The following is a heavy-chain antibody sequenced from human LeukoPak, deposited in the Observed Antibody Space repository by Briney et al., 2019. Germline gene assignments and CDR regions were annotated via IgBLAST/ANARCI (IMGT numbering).Heavy chain of an antibody. CDR1: GFTFSSYW. J-gene: IGHJ4*02. CDR3: AKVTYGSGTYGAFDY. V-gene: IGHV3-7*03. Sequence: GGSLRLSCAASGFTFSSYWMSWVRQPPGRGLEWVAIIKQDGSEKYYVDSVRGRFTISRDNAKNSLYLQMNSLRAEDTAVYYCAKVTYGSGTYGAFDYWGQGTLVTVSS. CDR2: IKQDGSEK. D-gene: IGHD3-10*01.